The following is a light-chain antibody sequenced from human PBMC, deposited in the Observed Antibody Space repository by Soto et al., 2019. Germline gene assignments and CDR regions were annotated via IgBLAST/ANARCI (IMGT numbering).Light chain of an antibody. CDR2: GAS. V-gene: IGKV3-15*01. J-gene: IGKJ1*01. Sequence: EIVMTQSPATLSVSPGERATLSCRASQSVSNNLAWYQKKPGQAPRLLIYGASTMDTGIPARFSGSGSGTEFTLSISSLQSEDFALYYCQQYNNWWTFGQGTRVDIK. CDR1: QSVSNN. CDR3: QQYNNWWT.